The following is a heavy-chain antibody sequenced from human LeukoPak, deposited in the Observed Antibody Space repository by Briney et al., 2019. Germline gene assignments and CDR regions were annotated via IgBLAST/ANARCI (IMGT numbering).Heavy chain of an antibody. CDR3: ARDSSSYYFDY. CDR1: GFRVTSNH. J-gene: IGHJ4*02. Sequence: GGSLRLSCAASGFRVTSNHMSWVRQAPGEGLEWVSIIYTGGTTHYADSLNDRFTISRDDSINTLYLQMNSLRAEDTAVYYCARDSSSYYFDYWGQGTLVTVSS. V-gene: IGHV3-66*01. CDR2: IYTGGTT. D-gene: IGHD6-6*01.